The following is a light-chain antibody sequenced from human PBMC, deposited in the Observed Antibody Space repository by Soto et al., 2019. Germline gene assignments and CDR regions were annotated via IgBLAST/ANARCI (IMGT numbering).Light chain of an antibody. Sequence: QSVLTQPASVSGSRGQPLTISCTGTSSDVGGHNYVSWYQQHPGKAPKLIIYDVNTRPSGVSNRLSGSKSGNTASLTVSGLQAADEADYFCKSYAGSNTYVFGSGTKLTVL. CDR2: DVN. J-gene: IGLJ1*01. CDR3: KSYAGSNTYV. V-gene: IGLV2-14*03. CDR1: SSDVGGHNY.